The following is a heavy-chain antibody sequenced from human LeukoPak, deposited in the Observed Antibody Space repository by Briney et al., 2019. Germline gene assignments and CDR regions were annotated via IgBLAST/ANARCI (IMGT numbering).Heavy chain of an antibody. CDR2: ISGSGGST. D-gene: IGHD4-17*01. J-gene: IGHJ4*02. CDR1: GFTLSSYG. CDR3: AKRARTTVTTEVDY. Sequence: GGSLRLSCAASGFTLSSYGMSWVRQAPGKGLEWVSAISGSGGSTYYADSVKGRFTISRDNSKNTLYLQMNSLRAEDTAVYYCAKRARTTVTTEVDYWGQGTLVTVSS. V-gene: IGHV3-23*01.